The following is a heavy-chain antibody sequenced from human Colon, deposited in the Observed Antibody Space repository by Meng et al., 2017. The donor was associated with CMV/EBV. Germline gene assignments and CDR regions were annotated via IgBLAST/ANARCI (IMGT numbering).Heavy chain of an antibody. CDR3: AKGSLEWLYYGMDV. CDR2: IYAGGRST. V-gene: IGHV3-23*03. J-gene: IGHJ6*02. Sequence: GESLRLSCAGSGFTFSNHAMSWVRQAPGKGLEWVSVIYAGGRSTYFADSVKGRFIISRDDSKNTLYMEMNSLRAEDTAVYYCAKGSLEWLYYGMDVWGQGTTVTVSS. CDR1: GFTFSNHA. D-gene: IGHD3-3*01.